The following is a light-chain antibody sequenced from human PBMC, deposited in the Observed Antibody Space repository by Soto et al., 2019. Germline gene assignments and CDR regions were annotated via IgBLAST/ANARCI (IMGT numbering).Light chain of an antibody. CDR2: LNSDGSH. CDR1: SGHSSYA. CDR3: QTWGTGTVV. J-gene: IGLJ2*01. Sequence: QAVVTQSPSASASLGASVKLTCTLSSGHSSYAIAWHQQQPEKGPRYLMKLNSDGSHSKGDGIPDRFSGSSSRAERYLTISSLQSEDEADYYCQTWGTGTVVFGGGTKVTVL. V-gene: IGLV4-69*01.